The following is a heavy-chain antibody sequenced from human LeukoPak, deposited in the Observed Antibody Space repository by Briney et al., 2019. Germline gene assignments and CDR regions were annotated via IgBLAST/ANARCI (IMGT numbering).Heavy chain of an antibody. D-gene: IGHD3-10*01. CDR2: ISGSGGST. CDR1: GFTFSSYA. Sequence: GGSLRLSCAASGFTFSSYAMSWVRQAPGKGLGWVSAISGSGGSTYYADSVKGRFTISRDNSKNTLYLQMNSLGAEDTAVYYCAKGSGAGDYFDYWGQGTLVTVSS. CDR3: AKGSGAGDYFDY. J-gene: IGHJ4*02. V-gene: IGHV3-23*01.